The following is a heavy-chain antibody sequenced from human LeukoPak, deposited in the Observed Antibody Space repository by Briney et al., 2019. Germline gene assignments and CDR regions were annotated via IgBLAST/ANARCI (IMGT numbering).Heavy chain of an antibody. CDR3: ARHHHKPPYYDFWSGYYAYWFDL. Sequence: GGSLRLSCAASGFTFSSYSMNWVRQAPGKGLEWVSSISSSSSYIYYADSVKGRFTISRDNAKNSLYLQMNSLRAEDTAVYYCARHHHKPPYYDFWSGYYAYWFDLWGQGTLVTVSS. V-gene: IGHV3-21*01. CDR1: GFTFSSYS. D-gene: IGHD3-3*01. J-gene: IGHJ5*02. CDR2: ISSSSSYI.